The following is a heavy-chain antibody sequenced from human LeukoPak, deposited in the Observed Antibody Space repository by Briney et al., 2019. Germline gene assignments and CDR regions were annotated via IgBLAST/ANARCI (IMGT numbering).Heavy chain of an antibody. D-gene: IGHD5-24*01. CDR1: GYTFTSYG. V-gene: IGHV1-69*13. CDR2: IIPIFGTA. Sequence: GASVKVSCKASGYTFTSYGISWVRQAPGQGLEWMGGIIPIFGTANSAQTFQGRVTITADESTSTAYMELRSLRSEDTAVYYCARETGHGYNWMGYWGQGTLVTVSS. CDR3: ARETGHGYNWMGY. J-gene: IGHJ4*02.